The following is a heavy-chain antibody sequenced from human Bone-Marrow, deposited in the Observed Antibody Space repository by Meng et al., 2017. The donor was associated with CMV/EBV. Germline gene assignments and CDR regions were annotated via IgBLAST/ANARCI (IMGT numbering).Heavy chain of an antibody. D-gene: IGHD1-1*01. J-gene: IGHJ4*02. CDR1: GGSFSGYY. CDR3: ARGRTTWGY. Sequence: GPLRLSCAVYGGSFSGYYWSWIRQPPGKGLEWIGEINHSGSTNYNPSLKSRVTISVDTSKNQFSLKLSSVTAADTAVYYCARGRTTWGYWGQGTLVTVSS. CDR2: INHSGST. V-gene: IGHV4-34*01.